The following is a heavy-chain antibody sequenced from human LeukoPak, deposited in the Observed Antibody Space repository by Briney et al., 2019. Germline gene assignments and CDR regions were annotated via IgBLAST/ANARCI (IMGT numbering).Heavy chain of an antibody. V-gene: IGHV3-21*04. CDR2: ISSSSSYI. CDR3: ARGMAPAYDHNWFDA. J-gene: IGHJ5*02. D-gene: IGHD5-12*01. Sequence: GGSLRLSCAASGFTFSSYSMNWVRQAPGKGLEWVSSISSSSSYIYYADSVKGRFTISRDNAKNSLYLQMNSLRAEDTAVYFCARGMAPAYDHNWFDAWGRGTLVTVSS. CDR1: GFTFSSYS.